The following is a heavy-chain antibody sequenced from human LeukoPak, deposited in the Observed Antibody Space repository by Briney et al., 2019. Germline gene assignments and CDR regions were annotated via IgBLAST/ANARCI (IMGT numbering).Heavy chain of an antibody. Sequence: PSETLSLTCTVSGGSISSYYWSWIRQPPGKGLEWIGYIYYSGSTNYNPSLKNRVTISVDTSKNQFSLKLSSVTAADTAVYYCARDAGPSNFWSGYYPNYYYYYMDVWGKGTTVTVSS. D-gene: IGHD3-3*01. CDR2: IYYSGST. CDR3: ARDAGPSNFWSGYYPNYYYYYMDV. V-gene: IGHV4-59*01. CDR1: GGSISSYY. J-gene: IGHJ6*03.